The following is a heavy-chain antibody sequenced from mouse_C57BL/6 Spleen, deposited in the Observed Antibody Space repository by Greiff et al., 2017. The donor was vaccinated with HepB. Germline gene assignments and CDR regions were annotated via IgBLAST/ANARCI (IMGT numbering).Heavy chain of an antibody. CDR1: GYAFSSYW. J-gene: IGHJ2*01. CDR2: IYPGDGDT. Sequence: VQLQQSGAELVKPGASVKISCKASGYAFSSYWMNWVKQRPGKGLEWIGQIYPGDGDTNYNGKFKGKATLTADKSSSTAYMPLSSLTSEDAAVYFCARSRDYGYFDYWGQGTTLTVSS. D-gene: IGHD2-4*01. V-gene: IGHV1-80*01. CDR3: ARSRDYGYFDY.